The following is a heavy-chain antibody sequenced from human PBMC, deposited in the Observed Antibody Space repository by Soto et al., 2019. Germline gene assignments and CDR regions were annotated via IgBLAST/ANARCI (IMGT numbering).Heavy chain of an antibody. D-gene: IGHD3-16*02. Sequence: QVQLQESGPGLVKPSQTLSLTCTVSGGSISSGVYYCSWIRKHPGKGLEWIGYIYYSGRTYNNPSLKLLVTISVDTSKNQLSLKLSSVTAADTAVYYCARAVILITFWGVIVNSYYFDYWCHGTLVNVAS. CDR3: ARAVILITFWGVIVNSYYFDY. J-gene: IGHJ4*01. V-gene: IGHV4-31*01. CDR1: GGSISSGVYY. CDR2: IYYSGRT.